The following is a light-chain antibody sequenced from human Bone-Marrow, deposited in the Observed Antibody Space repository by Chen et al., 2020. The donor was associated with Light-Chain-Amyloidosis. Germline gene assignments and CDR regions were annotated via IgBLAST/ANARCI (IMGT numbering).Light chain of an antibody. CDR3: CSYAGSSTLV. Sequence: QSALTQPASVSGSPGPSITISCTGTSSDVVSYNLVSWYQQHPGKAPKFMIYEVNKRPSGVSNRFSGSKSGNTASLTISGLQAEDEADYYCCSYAGSSTLVFGGGTKVTVL. CDR1: SSDVVSYNL. V-gene: IGLV2-23*02. CDR2: EVN. J-gene: IGLJ3*02.